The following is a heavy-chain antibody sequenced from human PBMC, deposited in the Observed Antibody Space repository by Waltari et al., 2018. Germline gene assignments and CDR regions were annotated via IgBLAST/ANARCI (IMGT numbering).Heavy chain of an antibody. CDR2: ISWDGGST. CDR1: GFTFDDYA. J-gene: IGHJ4*02. CDR3: AKGMGPTVTTGNDY. D-gene: IGHD4-17*01. V-gene: IGHV3-43D*04. Sequence: EVQLVESGGVVVQPGGSLRLSCAASGFTFDDYAMHWVRQAPGKGLEWVSLISWDGGSTYYADSVKGRFTISRDNSKNSLYLQMNSLRAEDTALYYCAKGMGPTVTTGNDYWGQGTLVTVPS.